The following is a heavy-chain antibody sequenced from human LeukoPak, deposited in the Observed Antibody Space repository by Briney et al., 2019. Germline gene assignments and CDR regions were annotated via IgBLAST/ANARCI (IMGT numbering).Heavy chain of an antibody. J-gene: IGHJ4*02. Sequence: GGSLRLSCAASGFTFSSYAMSWVRQAPGKGLEWVSGISGSGGSTYYADSVKGRFTISRDNSKNTLYLQMNSLRAEDTAAYYCAKGVRLVGAFYFDYWGQGTLVTVSS. V-gene: IGHV3-23*01. CDR3: AKGVRLVGAFYFDY. CDR1: GFTFSSYA. CDR2: ISGSGGST. D-gene: IGHD1-26*01.